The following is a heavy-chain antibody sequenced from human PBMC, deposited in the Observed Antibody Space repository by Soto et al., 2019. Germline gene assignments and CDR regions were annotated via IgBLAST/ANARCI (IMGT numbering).Heavy chain of an antibody. J-gene: IGHJ5*02. CDR1: GGSISSGGYY. V-gene: IGHV4-31*03. D-gene: IGHD3-3*01. CDR2: IYYSGST. CDR3: ARWRVYLPSIDFWFDP. Sequence: SETLSLTCTVSGGSISSGGYYWSWIRQHPGKGLEWIGYIYYSGSTYYNPSLKSRVTISVDTSKNQFSLKLSSVTAADTAVYYCARWRVYLPSIDFWFDPWGQGTLVTVS.